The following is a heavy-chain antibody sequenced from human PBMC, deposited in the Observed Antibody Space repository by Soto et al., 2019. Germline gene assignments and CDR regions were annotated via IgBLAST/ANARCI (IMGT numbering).Heavy chain of an antibody. CDR1: GGRLSTNP. D-gene: IGHD2-15*01. CDR2: TGSGTGPG. J-gene: IGHJ4*02. CDR3: ARRHSGGFVRFFDS. Sequence: GASVKVSCKASGGRLSTNPISWVRQAPGQGLEWMGGTGSGTGPGNHAQKFQGRLTVTADKSTSTVYMELTNLSSEDTAVYYCARRHSGGFVRFFDSWGQGTLVTVSS. V-gene: IGHV1-69*06.